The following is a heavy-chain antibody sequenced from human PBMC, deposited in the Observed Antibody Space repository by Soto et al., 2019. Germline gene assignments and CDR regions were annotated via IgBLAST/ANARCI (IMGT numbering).Heavy chain of an antibody. CDR2: VSSRSSYI. Sequence: WVRQAPGKGLEWVSSVSSRSSYIYYADSVKGRFTISRDNAKNSLFLQMDSLRADDTAVYYCAREGDFWSGSAPDYWGQGTLVTVSS. V-gene: IGHV3-21*01. J-gene: IGHJ4*02. D-gene: IGHD3-3*01. CDR3: AREGDFWSGSAPDY.